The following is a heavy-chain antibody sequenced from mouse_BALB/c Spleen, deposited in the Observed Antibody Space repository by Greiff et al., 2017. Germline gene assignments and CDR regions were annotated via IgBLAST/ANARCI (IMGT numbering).Heavy chain of an antibody. CDR1: GFTFSSFG. Sequence: DVQLVESGGGLVQPGGSRKLSCAASGFTFSSFGMHWVRQAPEKGLEWVAYISSGSSTIYYADTVKGRFTISRDNPKNTLLLQMTSLRSEDTAMYYCARAGSSYDAMDYWGQGTSVTVSS. CDR3: ARAGSSYDAMDY. J-gene: IGHJ4*01. CDR2: ISSGSSTI. D-gene: IGHD1-1*01. V-gene: IGHV5-17*02.